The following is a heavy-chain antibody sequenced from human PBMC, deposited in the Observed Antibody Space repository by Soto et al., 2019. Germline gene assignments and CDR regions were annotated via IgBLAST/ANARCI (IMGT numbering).Heavy chain of an antibody. Sequence: PGESLKISCKGSGYSFTSYWIGWVRQMPGKGLEWMGIIYPGDSDTRYSPSFQGQVTISADKSISTAYLRWSSLKASDTAVYYRARQRPSSGYDYYYYGMDVWGQGTTVTVSS. CDR3: ARQRPSSGYDYYYYGMDV. J-gene: IGHJ6*02. CDR1: GYSFTSYW. CDR2: IYPGDSDT. V-gene: IGHV5-51*01. D-gene: IGHD6-19*01.